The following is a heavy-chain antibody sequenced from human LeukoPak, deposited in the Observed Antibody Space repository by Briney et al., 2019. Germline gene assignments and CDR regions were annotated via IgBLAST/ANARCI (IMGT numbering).Heavy chain of an antibody. V-gene: IGHV4-38-2*02. Sequence: SETLSLTCTVSGYSITSAYYWGWIRQPPGKGLEWIGSLYHSGGTYYSPSLKSRVTISVDTSKNQFSLKLSSVTAADTAVYYCARGSITILGFDYWGQGTLVTVSS. CDR2: LYHSGGT. CDR3: ARGSITILGFDY. CDR1: GYSITSAYY. D-gene: IGHD3-3*01. J-gene: IGHJ4*02.